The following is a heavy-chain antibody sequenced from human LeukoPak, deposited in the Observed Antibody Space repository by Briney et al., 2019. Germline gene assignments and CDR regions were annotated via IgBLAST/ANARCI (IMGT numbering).Heavy chain of an antibody. CDR1: VFNVSNTY. CDR2: IYSGGRT. CDR3: ARGTWNPALLDS. Sequence: GGSLRLSCVVTVFNVSNTYMSWVRQAPGKGLEWVSVIYSGGRTYYADSVKGRFTMSRDNSKNTLYFQMNSLTAEDTAVYFCARGTWNPALLDSWGQGTLVTVSS. J-gene: IGHJ4*02. V-gene: IGHV3-53*01. D-gene: IGHD1-1*01.